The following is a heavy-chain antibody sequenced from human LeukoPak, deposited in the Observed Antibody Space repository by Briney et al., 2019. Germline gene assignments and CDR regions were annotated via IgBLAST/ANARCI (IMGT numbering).Heavy chain of an antibody. Sequence: GGSLRLSCAASGFTFSNYWMSWVRQAPGKGLEWVANIKQDGSEKYYVDSVEGRFTISRDNAKNSLYLQMDSLRAEDTAVYYCARVIYASWYYWGQGALVTVSS. D-gene: IGHD2-2*01. J-gene: IGHJ4*02. V-gene: IGHV3-7*03. CDR3: ARVIYASWYY. CDR2: IKQDGSEK. CDR1: GFTFSNYW.